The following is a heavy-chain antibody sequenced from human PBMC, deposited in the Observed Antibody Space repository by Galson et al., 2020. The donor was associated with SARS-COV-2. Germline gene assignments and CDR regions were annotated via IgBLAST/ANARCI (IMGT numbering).Heavy chain of an antibody. CDR1: GGSIRTGDTY. CDR3: ARGAFDSSGYSRIYYYYYMDV. CDR2: IYYTEST. V-gene: IGHV4-30-4*08. Sequence: SQTLSHTCTVSGGSIRTGDTYWTWIRQPPSKGLGWLGIIYYTESTYYNPSHHPPVSISVHPSKSHFSLRLTSVTAADTAVYFCARGAFDSSGYSRIYYYYYMDVWGKGTAVTIAS. D-gene: IGHD3-22*01. J-gene: IGHJ6*03.